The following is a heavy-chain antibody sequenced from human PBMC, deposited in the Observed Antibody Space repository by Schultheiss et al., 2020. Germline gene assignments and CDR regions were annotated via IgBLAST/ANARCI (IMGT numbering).Heavy chain of an antibody. V-gene: IGHV3-30*04. J-gene: IGHJ4*02. CDR1: GFTFSSYA. D-gene: IGHD6-19*01. CDR3: ARDEPIAVAGLG. CDR2: ISYDGSNK. Sequence: GGSLRLSCAASGFTFSSYAMHWVRQAPGKGLEWVAVISYDGSNKYYADSVKGRFTISRDNSKNTLYLQMNSLRAEDTAVYYCARDEPIAVAGLGWGQGTLVTVSS.